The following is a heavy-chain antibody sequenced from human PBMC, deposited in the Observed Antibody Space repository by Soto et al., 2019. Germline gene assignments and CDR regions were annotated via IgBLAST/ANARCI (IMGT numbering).Heavy chain of an antibody. J-gene: IGHJ3*02. CDR3: ARHVNKGYYYDSSGYDDAFDI. CDR2: IYYSGST. Sequence: SETLSLTCTVSGGSISSSSYYWGWIRQPPGKGLEWIGSIYYSGSTYYNPSLKSRVTISVDTSKNQFSLKLSSVTAADTAVYYCARHVNKGYYYDSSGYDDAFDIWGQGTMVTVSS. D-gene: IGHD3-22*01. V-gene: IGHV4-39*01. CDR1: GGSISSSSYY.